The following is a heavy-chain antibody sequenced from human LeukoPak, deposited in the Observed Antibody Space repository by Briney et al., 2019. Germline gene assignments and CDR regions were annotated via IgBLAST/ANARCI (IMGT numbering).Heavy chain of an antibody. D-gene: IGHD3-9*01. Sequence: PGGSLRLSCAASGFTFSDYYMSWIRQAPGKGLEWVSYISSSGSTIYYADSVKGRFTVSRGNSKNSLYLQMNSLRAEDTAVYYCAREGSYDILTGYGFYGMDVWGQGTTVTVSS. J-gene: IGHJ6*02. V-gene: IGHV3-11*01. CDR3: AREGSYDILTGYGFYGMDV. CDR1: GFTFSDYY. CDR2: ISSSGSTI.